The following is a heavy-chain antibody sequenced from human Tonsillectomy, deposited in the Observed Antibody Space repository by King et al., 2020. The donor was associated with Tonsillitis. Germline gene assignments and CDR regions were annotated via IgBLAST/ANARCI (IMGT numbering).Heavy chain of an antibody. V-gene: IGHV3-9*01. D-gene: IGHD3-9*01. CDR2: ISWNSGSI. CDR3: AKDSGFTISYGKDV. CDR1: GFTFDNYA. J-gene: IGHJ6*02. Sequence: VQLVESGGGLVQPGRSLRLSCAASGFTFDNYAMHWVRLAPGKGLEWVSGISWNSGSIGYADSVRGRFTISRDNAKNSLYLQMKSLRAEGTALYYCAKDSGFTISYGKDVWGQWTTVTVSS.